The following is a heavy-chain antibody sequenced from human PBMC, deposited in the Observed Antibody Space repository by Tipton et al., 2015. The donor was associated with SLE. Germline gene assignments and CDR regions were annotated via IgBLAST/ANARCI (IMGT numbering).Heavy chain of an antibody. J-gene: IGHJ6*02. CDR2: IYSRGTT. V-gene: IGHV4-30-4*01. CDR3: ARDRRADV. Sequence: LRLSCTVSGDSISSGDYFWSWIRQPPGKGLEWIGYIYSRGTTYYNPSLKSRVSISVDTSKNQFSLKLSSVTAADTAVYYCARDRRADVWGQGTTVTVSS. CDR1: GDSISSGDYF.